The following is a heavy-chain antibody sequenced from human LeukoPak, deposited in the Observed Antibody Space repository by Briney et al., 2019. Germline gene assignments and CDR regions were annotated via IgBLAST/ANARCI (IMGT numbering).Heavy chain of an antibody. D-gene: IGHD4-17*01. V-gene: IGHV3-30*02. CDR2: IRYDGSNK. J-gene: IGHJ6*03. CDR3: AKDPFDTTGYYYYYMDV. Sequence: PGGSLRLSCAASGFTFSSYGMHWVRQAPGKGLEWVAFIRYDGSNKYYADSVKGRFTISRDNSKNTLYLQMNSLRAEDTAVYYCAKDPFDTTGYYYYYMDVWGKGTTVTISS. CDR1: GFTFSSYG.